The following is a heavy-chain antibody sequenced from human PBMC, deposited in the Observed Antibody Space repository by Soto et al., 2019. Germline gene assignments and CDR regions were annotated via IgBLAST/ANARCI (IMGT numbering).Heavy chain of an antibody. V-gene: IGHV4-61*01. CDR2: IYYSGGT. Sequence: QMQLQESGPGLVKSSETLSLTCTVSGGSVSSGSHYWSWIRQPPGKGLEWIGYIYYSGGTNYNPSSKSRVTISVDTSKHQFSLKLSSVTAADTAMYYCARVDSTTVAFDYWGQGTLVTVSS. CDR1: GGSVSSGSHY. D-gene: IGHD3-22*01. J-gene: IGHJ4*02. CDR3: ARVDSTTVAFDY.